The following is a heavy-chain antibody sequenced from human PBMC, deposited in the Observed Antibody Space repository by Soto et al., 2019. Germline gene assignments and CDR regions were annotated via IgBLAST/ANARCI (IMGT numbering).Heavy chain of an antibody. V-gene: IGHV3-30-3*01. D-gene: IGHD6-13*01. CDR1: GFTFSSYA. CDR3: AREKTAGSSSWLANNWFDP. Sequence: QVQLVESGGGVVQPGRSLRLSCAASGFTFSSYAMHWVRQAPGKGLEWVAVISYDGSNKYYADSVKGRFTISRDNSKNTLYLQMNRLRAEDTAVYYCAREKTAGSSSWLANNWFDPWGQGTLVTVSS. J-gene: IGHJ5*02. CDR2: ISYDGSNK.